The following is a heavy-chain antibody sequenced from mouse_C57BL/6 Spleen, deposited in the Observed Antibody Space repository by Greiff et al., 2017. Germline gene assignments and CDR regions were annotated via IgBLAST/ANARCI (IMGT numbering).Heavy chain of an antibody. CDR1: GFTFSDYG. CDR2: ISSGSSTI. Sequence: EVKLVESGGGLVKPGGSLKLSCAASGFTFSDYGMHWVRQAPEKGLEWVAYISSGSSTIYYADTVTGRFTISRDNAKNTLFLQMTSMRSEDTAMYYCARDDGYRDYAMDYWGQGTSVTVSS. CDR3: ARDDGYRDYAMDY. D-gene: IGHD2-3*01. J-gene: IGHJ4*01. V-gene: IGHV5-17*01.